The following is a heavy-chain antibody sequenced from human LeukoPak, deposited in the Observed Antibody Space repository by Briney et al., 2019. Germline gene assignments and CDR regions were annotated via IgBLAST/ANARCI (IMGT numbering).Heavy chain of an antibody. CDR3: AREVDTAYDAFDI. D-gene: IGHD5-18*01. Sequence: GGSLRLSCAASGFSFSSYPMHWVRQATGQGLEWVSVIYSGGSTYYADSVKGRFTISRDNSKNTLYLQMNSLRAEDTAVYYCAREVDTAYDAFDIWGQGTMVTVSS. CDR2: IYSGGST. CDR1: GFSFSSYP. V-gene: IGHV3-53*01. J-gene: IGHJ3*02.